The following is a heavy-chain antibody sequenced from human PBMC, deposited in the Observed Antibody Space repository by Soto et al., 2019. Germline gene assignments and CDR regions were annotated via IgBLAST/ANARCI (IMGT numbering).Heavy chain of an antibody. Sequence: QVQLVQSGAEVKKPGSSVKVSCKASGGIFSSYAISWVRQAPGQGLEWMGGIIPIFGTANYAQKFQGRVTITADESTSTAYMELSSLRSEDTAVYYCARGARGYSYAPYYYYGMDVWGQGTTVTVSS. CDR1: GGIFSSYA. CDR2: IIPIFGTA. D-gene: IGHD5-18*01. CDR3: ARGARGYSYAPYYYYGMDV. V-gene: IGHV1-69*01. J-gene: IGHJ6*02.